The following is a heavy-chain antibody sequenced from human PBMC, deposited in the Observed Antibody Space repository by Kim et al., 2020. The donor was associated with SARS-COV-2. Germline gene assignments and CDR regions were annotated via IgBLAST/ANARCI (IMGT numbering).Heavy chain of an antibody. D-gene: IGHD5-18*01. J-gene: IGHJ6*02. CDR1: GYSFTSYW. CDR3: AREVSYGYSYYYGMDV. V-gene: IGHV5-10-1*01. Sequence: GESLKISCKGSGYSFTSYWISWVRQMPGKGLEWMGRIDPSDSYTNYSPSFQGHVTISADKSISTAYLQWSSLKASDTAMYYCAREVSYGYSYYYGMDVWGQGTTVTVSS. CDR2: IDPSDSYT.